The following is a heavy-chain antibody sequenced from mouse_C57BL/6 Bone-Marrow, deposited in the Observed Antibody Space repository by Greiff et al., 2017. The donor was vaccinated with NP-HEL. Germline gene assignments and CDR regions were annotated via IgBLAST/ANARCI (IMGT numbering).Heavy chain of an antibody. J-gene: IGHJ2*01. CDR2: ISSGGSYT. CDR3: ARHYYGSSHDY. D-gene: IGHD1-1*01. Sequence: EVQVVESGGDLVKPGGSLKLSCAASGFTFSSYGMSWVRQTPDKRLEWVATISSGGSYTYYPDSVKGRFTISRDNAKNTLYLQRSSLKSEDTAMYYCARHYYGSSHDYWGQGTTLTVSS. V-gene: IGHV5-6*01. CDR1: GFTFSSYG.